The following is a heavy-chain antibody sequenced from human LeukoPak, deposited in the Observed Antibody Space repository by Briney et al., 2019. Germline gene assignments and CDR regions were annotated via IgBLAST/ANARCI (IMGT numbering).Heavy chain of an antibody. J-gene: IGHJ4*02. D-gene: IGHD3-22*01. CDR2: IYPDVSDT. Sequence: GESLKISCEASGYTFTNYWIGWVRQMPGKGLEWMGIIYPDVSDTKYSPSFQGQVTISADKPISTAYLQWSSLKAADTAMYYCARSRDSSGYYYLIWGQGTLVTVSS. V-gene: IGHV5-51*04. CDR1: GYTFTNYW. CDR3: ARSRDSSGYYYLI.